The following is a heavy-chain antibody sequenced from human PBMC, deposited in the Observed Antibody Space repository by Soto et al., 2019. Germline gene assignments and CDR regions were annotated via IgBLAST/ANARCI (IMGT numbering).Heavy chain of an antibody. J-gene: IGHJ4*02. CDR3: AKEVHSSSWYYFDY. D-gene: IGHD6-13*01. CDR1: GFTFSSDC. V-gene: IGHV3-23*01. CDR2: ISGSGGST. Sequence: GGSLRLSCAASGFTFSSDCISLVRQAPGKGLEWVSAISGSGGSTYYADSVKGRFTISRDNSKNTPYLQMNSLRAEDTAVYYCAKEVHSSSWYYFDYWGQGTLVTVSS.